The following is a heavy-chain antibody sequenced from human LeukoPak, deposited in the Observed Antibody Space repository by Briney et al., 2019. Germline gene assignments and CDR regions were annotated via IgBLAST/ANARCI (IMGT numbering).Heavy chain of an antibody. V-gene: IGHV4-34*01. D-gene: IGHD6-13*01. CDR3: ASHEGMAAAYWFDP. CDR1: GGSFSGYY. CDR2: INHSGST. Sequence: SETLSLTCAVYGGSFSGYYWSWIRQPPGKGLEWIGEINHSGSTNYNPSLKSRVTISVDTSKNQFSLKLSSVTAADTAEYYCASHEGMAAAYWFDPWGQGTLVTVSS. J-gene: IGHJ5*02.